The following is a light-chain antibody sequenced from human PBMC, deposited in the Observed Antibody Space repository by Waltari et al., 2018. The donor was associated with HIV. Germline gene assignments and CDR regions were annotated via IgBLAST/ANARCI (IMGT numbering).Light chain of an antibody. J-gene: IGLJ2*01. CDR3: YSTDSSGNLVV. CDR1: AFPKKY. Sequence: SYELTQPPSVSVSPGQPAMITCSGDAFPKKYAYWYQQKSGQAPVLVIYEDSKRPSGIPERFSGSSSGTMATLTISGAQVEDEADYYCYSTDSSGNLVVFGGGTKLTVL. V-gene: IGLV3-10*01. CDR2: EDS.